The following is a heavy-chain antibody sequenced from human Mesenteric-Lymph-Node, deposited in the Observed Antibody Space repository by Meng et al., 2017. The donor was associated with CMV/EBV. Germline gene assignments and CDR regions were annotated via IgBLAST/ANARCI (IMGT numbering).Heavy chain of an antibody. D-gene: IGHD3-16*02. J-gene: IGHJ6*02. CDR2: ISSSSSYI. CDR1: GFTFSSYS. CDR3: ARGRYSDYGMDV. V-gene: IGHV3-21*01. Sequence: GESLKISCAASGFTFSSYSMNWVRQAPGKGLEWASSISSSSSYIYYADSVKGRFTISRDNAKNSLYLQMNSLRAEDTAVYYCARGRYSDYGMDVWGQGTTVTVSS.